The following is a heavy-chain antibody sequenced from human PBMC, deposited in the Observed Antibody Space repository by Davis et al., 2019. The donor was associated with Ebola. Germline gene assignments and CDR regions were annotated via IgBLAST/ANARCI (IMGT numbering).Heavy chain of an antibody. CDR3: ARGDYAGSSFDY. D-gene: IGHD4-17*01. CDR2: IYYSGSP. Sequence: SETLSLTCTVSGGSISSGVNYWSWVRQHPGKGLEWIGYIYYSGSPIYNPSLKSRVTLSVDRSTNQFSLKLTSVTAADTAVYYCARGDYAGSSFDYWGQGTLVTVSS. CDR1: GGSISSGVNY. V-gene: IGHV4-30-4*01. J-gene: IGHJ4*02.